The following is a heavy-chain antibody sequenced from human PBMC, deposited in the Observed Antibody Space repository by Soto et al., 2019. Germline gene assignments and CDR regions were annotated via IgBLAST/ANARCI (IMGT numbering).Heavy chain of an antibody. J-gene: IGHJ5*02. V-gene: IGHV4-31*03. Sequence: PSETLSLTCTVSGGSISSGGYYWSWIRQHPGKGLEWIGYIYYSGSTYYNPSLKSRVTISVDTSKNQFSLKLSSVTAADTAVYYCARDLYDILTGYSGWFDPWGQGTLVTVS. CDR3: ARDLYDILTGYSGWFDP. CDR1: GGSISSGGYY. CDR2: IYYSGST. D-gene: IGHD3-9*01.